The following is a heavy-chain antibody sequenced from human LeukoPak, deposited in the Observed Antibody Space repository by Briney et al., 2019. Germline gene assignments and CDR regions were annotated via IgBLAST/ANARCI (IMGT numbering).Heavy chain of an antibody. J-gene: IGHJ5*02. D-gene: IGHD5-12*01. Sequence: SETLSLTCTVSGDSISSYYWSWIRQPPGKGLEWIGYISDSGTTNYNPSLKSRVTISVDTSKNQFSLKLNSVTAADTAVYYCARAPRGYVRPWFDPWGQGTLVTVSS. CDR1: GDSISSYY. V-gene: IGHV4-59*08. CDR2: ISDSGTT. CDR3: ARAPRGYVRPWFDP.